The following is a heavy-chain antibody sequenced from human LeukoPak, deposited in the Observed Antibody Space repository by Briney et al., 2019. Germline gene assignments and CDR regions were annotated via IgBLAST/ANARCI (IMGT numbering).Heavy chain of an antibody. CDR3: ARGLCSSSSCYLSWFDP. CDR2: IIPIHGIA. V-gene: IGHV1-69*02. D-gene: IGHD2-2*01. Sequence: SVKVSCKASRGTFSSYTISWVRQAPGQGLEWRVRIIPIHGIANYAQKFQGRVTITADKSTSTAYMELSRLRSEDTAVYYCARGLCSSSSCYLSWFDPWGQGTLVTVSS. CDR1: RGTFSSYT. J-gene: IGHJ5*02.